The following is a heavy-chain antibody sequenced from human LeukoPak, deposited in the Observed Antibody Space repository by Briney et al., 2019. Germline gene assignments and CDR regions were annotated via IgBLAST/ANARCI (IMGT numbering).Heavy chain of an antibody. CDR3: AKSGGYILYKDASDI. D-gene: IGHD5-12*01. J-gene: IGHJ3*02. CDR1: GFTFSSYG. CDR2: ISGSGDST. V-gene: IGHV3-23*01. Sequence: PGGSLRLSCAASGFTFSSYGMNWVRQAPGKGLEWVSGISGSGDSTYYADSVRGRFTISRDNSKNTVSLQMNSLRPEDTAVYYCAKSGGYILYKDASDIWGQGTMVTVSS.